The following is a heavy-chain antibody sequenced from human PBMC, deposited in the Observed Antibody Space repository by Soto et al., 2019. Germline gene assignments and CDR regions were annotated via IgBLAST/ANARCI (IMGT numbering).Heavy chain of an antibody. D-gene: IGHD2-15*01. CDR3: AQSHLLPPLNWFDP. CDR1: GFTISGYW. J-gene: IGHJ5*02. Sequence: GGSLRLSCAASGFTISGYWMHWVRQAPGKRLVWVSRINSDGSSTGYADSVKGRFTISRDNAKNTLYLQMNSLRAEDTAVYYCAQSHLLPPLNWFDPWGQGTLVTVSS. CDR2: INSDGSST. V-gene: IGHV3-74*01.